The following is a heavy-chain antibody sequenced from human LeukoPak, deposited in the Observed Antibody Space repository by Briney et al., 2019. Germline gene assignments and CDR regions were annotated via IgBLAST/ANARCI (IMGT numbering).Heavy chain of an antibody. J-gene: IGHJ4*02. CDR2: ISSNGGST. CDR3: VKGYSGYDFNFDY. V-gene: IGHV3-64D*06. D-gene: IGHD5-12*01. Sequence: GGSLRLSCSASGFTFSSYAMHWVRQAPGKGLEYVSAISSNGGSTYYADSVKGRFTISRDNSKNTLYLQMSSLRAEDMAVYYCVKGYSGYDFNFDYWGQGTLVTVSS. CDR1: GFTFSSYA.